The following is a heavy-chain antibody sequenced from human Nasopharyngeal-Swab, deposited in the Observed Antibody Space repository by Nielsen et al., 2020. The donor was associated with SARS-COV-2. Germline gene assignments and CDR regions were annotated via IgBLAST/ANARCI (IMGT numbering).Heavy chain of an antibody. V-gene: IGHV4-39*01. D-gene: IGHD6-13*01. J-gene: IGHJ4*02. Sequence: SEPLSLTCPVSGYSIAYSNFYWGWIRPPPGKGLEWIGNIYYNGNTYQNPSLKSRLTISVDKSKNQFSLQLSSVTAADTAVYYCVRSSSWYYFDYWAQGTQVTVSS. CDR2: IYYNGNT. CDR1: GYSIAYSNFY. CDR3: VRSSSWYYFDY.